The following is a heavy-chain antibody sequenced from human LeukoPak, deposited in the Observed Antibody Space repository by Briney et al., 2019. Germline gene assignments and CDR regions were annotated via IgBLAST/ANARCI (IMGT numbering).Heavy chain of an antibody. CDR1: GFTFSSYE. J-gene: IGHJ4*02. V-gene: IGHV3-21*01. Sequence: PGGSLRLSCAASGFTFSSYEMNWVRQAPGKGLEWVSSISSSSYIYYADSVKGRFTISRDNAKNSLYLQMNSLGAEDTAVYYCARAGGIQLWLSVDYWGQGTLVTVSS. CDR2: ISSSSYI. CDR3: ARAGGIQLWLSVDY. D-gene: IGHD5-18*01.